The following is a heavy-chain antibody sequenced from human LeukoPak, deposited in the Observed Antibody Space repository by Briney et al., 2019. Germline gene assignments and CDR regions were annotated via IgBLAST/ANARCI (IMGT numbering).Heavy chain of an antibody. CDR2: IHYSGST. J-gene: IGHJ4*02. D-gene: IGHD4-23*01. Sequence: PSETLSLTCTVSGASVPIASHYWAWIRQPPGKGLEWIGSIHYSGSTYYSPSLKSRFTIPGDTYKSQFSLKLTFVTAADTAVYYCTRHHDYGDKIDYWGQGTLVTVSS. CDR3: TRHHDYGDKIDY. CDR1: GASVPIASHY. V-gene: IGHV4-39*01.